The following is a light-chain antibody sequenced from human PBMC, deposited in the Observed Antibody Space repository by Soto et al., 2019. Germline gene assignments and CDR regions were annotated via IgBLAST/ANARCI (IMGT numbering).Light chain of an antibody. CDR2: LGA. V-gene: IGKV2-28*01. CDR3: MQHLQSWT. Sequence: DIVMTQSPLSLPVTPGEPASISCRSSQSLLHSNGYNYLDWYLQKPGQSQQLLIYLGANRASGVPDRFSGCGSGTDFTLKISRGEAEDVGVYYGMQHLQSWTVGQGTKVEIK. J-gene: IGKJ1*01. CDR1: QSLLHSNGYNY.